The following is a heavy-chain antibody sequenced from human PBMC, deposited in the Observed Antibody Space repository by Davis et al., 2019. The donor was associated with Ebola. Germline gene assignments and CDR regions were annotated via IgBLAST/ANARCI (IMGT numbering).Heavy chain of an antibody. Sequence: SETLSLTCTVSGGSISSSSYYWGWIRQPPGKGLEWIGYIYYSGSTNYNPSLKSRVTISVDTSKNQFSLKLSSVTAADTAVYYCARLYSSLYYYYYGMDVWGQGTTVTVSS. CDR2: IYYSGST. CDR1: GGSISSSSYY. J-gene: IGHJ6*02. D-gene: IGHD6-19*01. V-gene: IGHV4-61*05. CDR3: ARLYSSLYYYYYGMDV.